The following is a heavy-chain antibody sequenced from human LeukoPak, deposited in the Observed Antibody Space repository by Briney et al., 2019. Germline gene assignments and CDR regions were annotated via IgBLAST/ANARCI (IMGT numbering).Heavy chain of an antibody. CDR2: IYPGDSDI. D-gene: IGHD2-15*01. CDR3: ARGPRYFDP. J-gene: IGHJ5*02. CDR1: GYIFTNYW. Sequence: KLGESLQISCKGSGYIFTNYWIGWVRQLPGKGLEWMGIIYPGDSDIRYSPSFQGQVTISADKSISTAYLQWSSLKASDTAMYYCARGPRYFDPWGQGTLVTVSS. V-gene: IGHV5-51*01.